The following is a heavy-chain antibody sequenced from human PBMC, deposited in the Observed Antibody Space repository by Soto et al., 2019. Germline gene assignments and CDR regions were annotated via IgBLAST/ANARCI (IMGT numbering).Heavy chain of an antibody. V-gene: IGHV3-33*01. CDR2: IWYDGSNK. Sequence: GGSLRLSCAAAGFTFSSYGMHWVRQAPGKGLEWVAVIWYDGSNKYYADSVKGRFTISRDNSKNTLYLQMNSLRAEDTAVYYCARELRGYSYGSDYYYGMDGWGQGNTVTVSS. CDR3: ARELRGYSYGSDYYYGMDG. CDR1: GFTFSSYG. J-gene: IGHJ6*02. D-gene: IGHD5-18*01.